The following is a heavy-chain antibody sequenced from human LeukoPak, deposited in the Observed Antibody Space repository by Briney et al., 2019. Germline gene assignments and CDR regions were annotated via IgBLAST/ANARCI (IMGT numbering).Heavy chain of an antibody. Sequence: PGRSLRLSCAASGFTFSSYGMHWVRQAPGKGMEWVAVISYDGSNKYYADSVKGRFTISRDNSKNMLYLQMNDLRGEDTAVYYCAKTMTGYVWGSPNYWGQGTLVTVSS. CDR2: ISYDGSNK. D-gene: IGHD3-16*01. V-gene: IGHV3-30*18. CDR3: AKTMTGYVWGSPNY. J-gene: IGHJ4*02. CDR1: GFTFSSYG.